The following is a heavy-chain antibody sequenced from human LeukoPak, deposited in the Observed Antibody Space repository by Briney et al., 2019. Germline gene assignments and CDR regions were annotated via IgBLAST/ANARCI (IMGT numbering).Heavy chain of an antibody. Sequence: SETLSLTCTVSDGSISSSSYYWGWIRQPPGKGLEWIGTIYYSGSTYYSPSLKSRVAISVDTSKNQFSLKLSSVTAADTAVYYCARGYIVVVVASDAFDIWGQGTMVTVSS. CDR2: IYYSGST. CDR1: DGSISSSSYY. D-gene: IGHD2-15*01. V-gene: IGHV4-39*01. J-gene: IGHJ3*02. CDR3: ARGYIVVVVASDAFDI.